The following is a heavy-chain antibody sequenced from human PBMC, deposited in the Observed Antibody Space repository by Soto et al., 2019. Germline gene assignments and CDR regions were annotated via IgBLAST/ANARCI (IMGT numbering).Heavy chain of an antibody. CDR3: AKAGGSARQTYFDY. J-gene: IGHJ4*02. CDR1: GFTFSSYA. CDR2: ISGSGGST. V-gene: IGHV3-23*01. Sequence: GGSLRLSCAASGFTFSSYAMSWVRQAPGKGLEWVSAISGSGGSTYYADPVKGRFTISRDNSKNTLYLQMNSLRAEDTALYYCAKAGGSARQTYFDYWGQGNLVTVSS.